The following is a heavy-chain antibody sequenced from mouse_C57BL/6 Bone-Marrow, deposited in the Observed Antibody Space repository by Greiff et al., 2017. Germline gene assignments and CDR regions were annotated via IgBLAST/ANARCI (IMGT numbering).Heavy chain of an antibody. V-gene: IGHV10-3*01. J-gene: IGHJ2*01. CDR3: VRGTYYFQC. Sequence: EVHLVESGGGLVQPKGSLKLSCAASGFTFTTYAMHWVRQAPGQGLEWVARIRRKSSNYATYYADSVKDRFTISRDDSQSMLYMQMNNLKTEDTAMYCRVRGTYYFQCRGHSNTRKGAS. D-gene: IGHD5-1*01. CDR1: GFTFTTYA. CDR2: IRRKSSNYAT.